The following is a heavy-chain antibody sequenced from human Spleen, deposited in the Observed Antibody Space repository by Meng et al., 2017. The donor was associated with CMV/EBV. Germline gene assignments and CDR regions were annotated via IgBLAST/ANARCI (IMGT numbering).Heavy chain of an antibody. CDR2: IKSKADGGTT. J-gene: IGHJ4*02. Sequence: GESLKISCAASRFTFSNAWMNWVRQAPGKGLEWVGRIKSKADGGTTDYAAPVKGRFTISRDNSKNTLYLQMNSLRAEDTAVYYCTKGGNGGSRHHFDYWGQGTLVTVSS. CDR3: TKGGNGGSRHHFDY. V-gene: IGHV3-15*05. D-gene: IGHD2-15*01. CDR1: RFTFSNAW.